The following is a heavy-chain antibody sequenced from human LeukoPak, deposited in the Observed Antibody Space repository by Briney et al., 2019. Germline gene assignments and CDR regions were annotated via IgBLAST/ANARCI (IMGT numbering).Heavy chain of an antibody. D-gene: IGHD3-3*01. J-gene: IGHJ3*02. CDR1: GFTFSSYS. V-gene: IGHV3-21*01. CDR2: ISSSSSYI. CDR3: ARGRGYFDFWSGPDAFDI. Sequence: GGSLRLSCAASGFTFSSYSMNWVRQAPGKGLEWVSSISSSSSYIYYAVSVKGRFTISRDNAKNSLYLQMNSLRAEDTAVYYCARGRGYFDFWSGPDAFDIWGQGTMVTVSS.